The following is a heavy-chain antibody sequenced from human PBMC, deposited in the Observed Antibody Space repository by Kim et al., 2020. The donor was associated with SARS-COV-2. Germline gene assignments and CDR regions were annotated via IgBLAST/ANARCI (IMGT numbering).Heavy chain of an antibody. Sequence: SQTLSLTCVISGDSVSSDSAAWNWIRQSPSRGLEWLGRTYYRSKWYNDYGVSVKSRVTVNPDTSKNQFSLQLNSVTPEDTAVYYCAREPRDCIRTSCHFDYWGQGILGTVSS. CDR3: AREPRDCIRTSCHFDY. D-gene: IGHD2-2*01. V-gene: IGHV6-1*01. CDR2: TYYRSKWYN. J-gene: IGHJ4*02. CDR1: GDSVSSDSAA.